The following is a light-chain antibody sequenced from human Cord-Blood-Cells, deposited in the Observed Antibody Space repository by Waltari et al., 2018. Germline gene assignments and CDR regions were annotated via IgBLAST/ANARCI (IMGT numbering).Light chain of an antibody. CDR1: ISDVGGYTY. CDR3: SSYTSSSTYV. V-gene: IGLV2-14*01. CDR2: VVS. Sequence: HSALPQPASVSGSPCQSITISCPGTISDVGGYTYFSWYPQHPGKAPKLMIYVVSNRTTGVSNSVSGSKSGNTASRTIYGLQAADEADYYCSSYTSSSTYVFGTGTQVTV. J-gene: IGLJ1*01.